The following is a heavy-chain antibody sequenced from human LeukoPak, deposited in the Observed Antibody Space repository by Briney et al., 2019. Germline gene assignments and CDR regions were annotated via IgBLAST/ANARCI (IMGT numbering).Heavy chain of an antibody. D-gene: IGHD5-12*01. Sequence: GGSLRLSCAASGFTFSSYAMHWVRQAPGKGLEWVAVISYDGSNKYYADSVKGRFTISRDNPKNTLYLQMNSLRAEDTAVYYCARVLFSGYGGPYYYGMDVWGQGTTVTVSS. CDR2: ISYDGSNK. J-gene: IGHJ6*02. CDR3: ARVLFSGYGGPYYYGMDV. V-gene: IGHV3-30-3*01. CDR1: GFTFSSYA.